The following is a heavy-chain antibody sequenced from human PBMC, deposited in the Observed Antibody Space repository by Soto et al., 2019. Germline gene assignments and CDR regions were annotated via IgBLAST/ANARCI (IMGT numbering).Heavy chain of an antibody. CDR1: GFTFRNYN. Sequence: EVQLVESGGGLVKAGGSLRLFCTASGFTFRNYNMNWVRQAPGKGLEWVSSISTGGATMFYADSVKGRFTISRDNAQNSLFLQIDIPRAEDTAVYYCARGVASPGGDYFDSWGQGTLVTVAS. J-gene: IGHJ4*02. CDR3: ARGVASPGGDYFDS. CDR2: ISTGGATM. D-gene: IGHD3-10*01. V-gene: IGHV3-21*06.